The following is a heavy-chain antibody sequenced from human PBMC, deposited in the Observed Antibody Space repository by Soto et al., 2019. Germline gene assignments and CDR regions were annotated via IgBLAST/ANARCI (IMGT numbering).Heavy chain of an antibody. CDR1: GFTFTSYA. CDR3: AKDYCPIMVRGLCS. CDR2: ISGSGGST. J-gene: IGHJ4*02. V-gene: IGHV3-23*01. D-gene: IGHD3-10*01. Sequence: EVQVLESGGGLVQPGGSLRLSCAASGFTFTSYAMHWVRQAPGKGLEWVSGISGSGGSTYYADSVKGRFTISRDNSKNTLYLQMNSLRAEDTAVYYCAKDYCPIMVRGLCSWGQGTLVTVSS.